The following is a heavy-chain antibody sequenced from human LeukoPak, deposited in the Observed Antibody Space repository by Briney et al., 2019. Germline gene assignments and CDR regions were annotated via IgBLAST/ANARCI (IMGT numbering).Heavy chain of an antibody. Sequence: PSETLSLTYAVDGGSFSGYYWSWIRLPPGSGQEWMVENNHDASTNYNPSLKSRVTISVATSKNQFSLKLTSVTAADPAVYYCARGRYSSSWYGYWGQGALVTDCS. D-gene: IGHD6-13*01. CDR3: ARGRYSSSWYGY. CDR1: GGSFSGYY. V-gene: IGHV4-34*01. J-gene: IGHJ4*02. CDR2: NNHDAST.